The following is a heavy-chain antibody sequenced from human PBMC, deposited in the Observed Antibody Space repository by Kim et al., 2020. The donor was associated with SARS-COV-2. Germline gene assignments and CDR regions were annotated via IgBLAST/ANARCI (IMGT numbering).Heavy chain of an antibody. J-gene: IGHJ3*02. V-gene: IGHV5-51*01. D-gene: IGHD5-12*01. CDR3: ARHGRDGYSDAFDI. Sequence: RPSFQGQVTISADKSISTAYLQWSSLKASDTAMYYCARHGRDGYSDAFDIWGQGTMVTVSS.